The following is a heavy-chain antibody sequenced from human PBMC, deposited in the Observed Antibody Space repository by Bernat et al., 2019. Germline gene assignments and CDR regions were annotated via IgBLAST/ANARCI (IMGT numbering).Heavy chain of an antibody. Sequence: QVQLVESGGGVVQPGRSLRLSCAASGFTFSSYAMHWVRQAPGKGLEWVAVISYDGSNKYYADSVKGRFTISRDNSKNTLYLQMNSLRAEDTAVYYCARAVAGTVWFDPWGQGTLVTVPS. V-gene: IGHV3-30*01. D-gene: IGHD6-19*01. CDR3: ARAVAGTVWFDP. CDR1: GFTFSSYA. J-gene: IGHJ5*02. CDR2: ISYDGSNK.